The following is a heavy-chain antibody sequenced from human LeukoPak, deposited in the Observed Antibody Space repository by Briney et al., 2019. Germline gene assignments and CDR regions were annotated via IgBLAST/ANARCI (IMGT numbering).Heavy chain of an antibody. V-gene: IGHV3-30*02. CDR2: IGYTGTDT. CDR1: GFTFSSFG. Sequence: GGSLRLSCAASGFTFSSFGMHWVRQAPGEGLEWVAYIGYTGTDTYYADSVEGRFTISRDNSKNTVHLQVNSLRAADTALYSCARDLTERKYYIAYWGQGTLVTVSS. CDR3: ARDLTERKYYIAY. D-gene: IGHD2-8*02. J-gene: IGHJ4*02.